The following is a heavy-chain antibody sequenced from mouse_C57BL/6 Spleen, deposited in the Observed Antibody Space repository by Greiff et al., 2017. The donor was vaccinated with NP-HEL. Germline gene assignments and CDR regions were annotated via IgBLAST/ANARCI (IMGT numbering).Heavy chain of an antibody. V-gene: IGHV3-6*01. J-gene: IGHJ4*01. D-gene: IGHD1-1*01. CDR1: GYSITSGYY. CDR2: ISYDGSN. CDR3: ARDDLLLRGAMDY. Sequence: VQLQQSGPGLVKPSQSLSLTCSVTGYSITSGYYWNWIRQFPGNKLEWMGYISYDGSNNYNPSLKNRISITRDTSKNQFFLKLNSVTTEDTATYYCARDDLLLRGAMDYWGQGTSVTVSS.